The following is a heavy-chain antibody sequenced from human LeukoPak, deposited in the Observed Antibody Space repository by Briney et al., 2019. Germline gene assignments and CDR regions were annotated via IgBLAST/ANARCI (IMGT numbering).Heavy chain of an antibody. Sequence: GGSLRLSCAASGFTFDDYAMHWVRQAPGKGLEWVSGISWNSGSIGYADSVKGRFTISRDNAKNSLYLQMNSLRAEDTAVYYCARALYGWESMVRGVTGWFDPWGQGTLVTVSS. D-gene: IGHD3-10*01. V-gene: IGHV3-9*01. CDR3: ARALYGWESMVRGVTGWFDP. CDR2: ISWNSGSI. CDR1: GFTFDDYA. J-gene: IGHJ5*02.